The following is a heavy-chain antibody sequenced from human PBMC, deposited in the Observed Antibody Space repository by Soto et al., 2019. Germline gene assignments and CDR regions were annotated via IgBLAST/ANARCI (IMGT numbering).Heavy chain of an antibody. J-gene: IGHJ5*02. CDR2: MYPNNGQT. CDR3: ATMIRGLIHWLDP. Sequence: QVQLVQSGAEVKRPGASVKVSCKASRDTFSNFDFNWVRQATGQGPEWMGWMYPNNGQTAYARTFQGRVTMTWNSSTSTAYMELSSLTSEDTAVYYCATMIRGLIHWLDPWGQGTLVTVSS. V-gene: IGHV1-8*01. CDR1: RDTFSNFD. D-gene: IGHD3-16*01.